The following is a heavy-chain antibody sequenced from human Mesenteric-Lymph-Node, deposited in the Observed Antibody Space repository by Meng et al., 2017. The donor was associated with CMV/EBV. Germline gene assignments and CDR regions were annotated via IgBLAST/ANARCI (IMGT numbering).Heavy chain of an antibody. V-gene: IGHV1-2*02. J-gene: IGHJ4*02. CDR1: GYTFTGYY. CDR3: ARDLSRLLGATGPKYYFDY. D-gene: IGHD1-26*01. Sequence: ASVKVSCKASGYTFTGYYMHWVRQAPGQGLEWMGWINPNSDGTNYAQKFQGRVTMTRDTSISTAYMELSRLRSDDTAVYYCARDLSRLLGATGPKYYFDYWGQGTLVTVSS. CDR2: INPNSDGT.